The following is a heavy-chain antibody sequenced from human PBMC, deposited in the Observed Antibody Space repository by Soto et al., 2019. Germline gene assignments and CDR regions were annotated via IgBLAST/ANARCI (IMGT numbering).Heavy chain of an antibody. V-gene: IGHV4-59*08. CDR3: VRQGFGPLHGLVDV. J-gene: IGHJ6*02. CDR2: IDNNGPI. CDR1: SDSSSSYT. D-gene: IGHD3-10*01. Sequence: QVQLQESGPGLVKPSEPLSLTCTVSSDSSSSYTWSWIRQTPGEGLEWIGYIDNNGPISYNPSLRSPLTIPISIDTPTNPVSPRLGSVTAAAPAVYYCVRQGFGPLHGLVDVWGQGTTVTFSS.